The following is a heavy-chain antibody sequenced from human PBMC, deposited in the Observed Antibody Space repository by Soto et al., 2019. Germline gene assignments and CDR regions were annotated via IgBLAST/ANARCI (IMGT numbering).Heavy chain of an antibody. CDR1: GYTFTSYG. CDR2: ISAYNGNT. Sequence: GASVKVSCKASGYTFTSYGISWVRQAPGQGLEWMGWISAYNGNTNYAQKLQGRVTMTTDTSTSTAYMELRSLRSDDTAVYYCARDSPKWELPNWFDPWGQGTLVTVSS. D-gene: IGHD1-26*01. V-gene: IGHV1-18*01. J-gene: IGHJ5*02. CDR3: ARDSPKWELPNWFDP.